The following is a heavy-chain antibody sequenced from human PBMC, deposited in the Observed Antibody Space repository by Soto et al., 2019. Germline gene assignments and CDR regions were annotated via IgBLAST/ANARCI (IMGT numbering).Heavy chain of an antibody. Sequence: PSETLSLTCAVYGGSFSGYYWSWIRQPPGKGLEWIGYIYYSGSTNYNPSLKSRVTISVDTSKNQFSLKLSSVTAADTAVYYCARDFYGGATTYDAFDIWGQGTMVTVSS. V-gene: IGHV4-59*01. D-gene: IGHD1-26*01. CDR3: ARDFYGGATTYDAFDI. CDR1: GGSFSGYY. CDR2: IYYSGST. J-gene: IGHJ3*02.